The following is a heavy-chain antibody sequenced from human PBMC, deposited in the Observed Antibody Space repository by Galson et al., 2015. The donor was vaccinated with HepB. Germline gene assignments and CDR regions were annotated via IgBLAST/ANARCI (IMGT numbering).Heavy chain of an antibody. V-gene: IGHV6-1*01. CDR3: ARATYSSSWYGGVGAYYFDY. D-gene: IGHD6-13*01. J-gene: IGHJ4*02. CDR1: GDSVSSNSAA. Sequence: CAISGDSVSSNSAAWNWIRQSPSRGLEWLGRTYYRSKWYNDYAVSVKSRITINPDTSKSQFSLQLNSVTPEDTAVYYCARATYSSSWYGGVGAYYFDYWGQGTLVTVSS. CDR2: TYYRSKWYN.